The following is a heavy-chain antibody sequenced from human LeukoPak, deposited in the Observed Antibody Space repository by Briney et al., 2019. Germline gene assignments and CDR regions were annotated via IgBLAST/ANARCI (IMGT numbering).Heavy chain of an antibody. CDR2: IKQDGSEK. Sequence: PGGSLRLSCAASGFTFSSYWMSWVRQAPGKGLEWVANIKQDGSEKYYVDSVKGRSTISRDNAKNSLYLQMNSLRAEDTAVYYCANGGRGKLPDAFDIWGQGTMVTVSS. CDR3: ANGGRGKLPDAFDI. CDR1: GFTFSSYW. V-gene: IGHV3-7*01. D-gene: IGHD2-15*01. J-gene: IGHJ3*02.